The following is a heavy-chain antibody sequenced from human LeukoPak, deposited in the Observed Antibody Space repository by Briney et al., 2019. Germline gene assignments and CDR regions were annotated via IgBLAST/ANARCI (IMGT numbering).Heavy chain of an antibody. CDR3: ARAGHYDFWSGYYTGWFDP. Sequence: SETLSLTCAVYGGSFSGYYWSWIRQPPGKALEWIGEINHSGSTNYNPSLKSRVTISVDTSKNQFSLKLSSVTAADTAVYYCARAGHYDFWSGYYTGWFDPWGQGTLVTVSS. CDR1: GGSFSGYY. CDR2: INHSGST. J-gene: IGHJ5*02. V-gene: IGHV4-34*01. D-gene: IGHD3-3*01.